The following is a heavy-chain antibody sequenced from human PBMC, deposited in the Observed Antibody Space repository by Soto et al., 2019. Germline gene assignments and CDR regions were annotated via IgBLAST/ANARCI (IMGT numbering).Heavy chain of an antibody. CDR1: GDSNSSYY. CDR2: ISYSGST. V-gene: IGHV4-59*01. J-gene: IGHJ6*02. CDR3: ARGYSNPEDYXMDG. Sequence: SETLSLTCTVSGDSNSSYYWSWIRQSPGKGLEWIGYISYSGSTTYNPSLKSRLTISVDTSKNQFSLKLSSVTAADTAVYYCARGYSNPEDYXMDGWGQGTTVTVSS. D-gene: IGHD4-4*01.